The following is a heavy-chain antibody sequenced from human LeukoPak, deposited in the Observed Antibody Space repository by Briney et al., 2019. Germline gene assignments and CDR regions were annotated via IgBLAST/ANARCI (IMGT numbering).Heavy chain of an antibody. Sequence: SVKFSCKASGGTFSSYAISWVRQAPGQGLEWMGRIIPIFGTANYAQKFQGRVTITTDESTSTAYMELSSLRSEDTAVYYCARDKGTELPRGYDAFDIWGQGTMVTVSS. D-gene: IGHD1-26*01. CDR1: GGTFSSYA. CDR2: IIPIFGTA. J-gene: IGHJ3*02. CDR3: ARDKGTELPRGYDAFDI. V-gene: IGHV1-69*05.